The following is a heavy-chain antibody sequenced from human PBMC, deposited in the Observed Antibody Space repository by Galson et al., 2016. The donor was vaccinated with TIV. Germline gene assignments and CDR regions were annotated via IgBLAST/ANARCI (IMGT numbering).Heavy chain of an antibody. V-gene: IGHV1-69*05. CDR2: VLPISATT. J-gene: IGHJ4*02. CDR1: GGTLNNYA. CDR3: ARDIPCGGSCYFFND. Sequence: QSGAEVKKPEESLRISCKASGGTLNNYAINWVRQAPGQGLEWMGGVLPISATTNYAQKFQGRVSITTDESTSTVYMELRSLRSEDTAVYFCARDIPCGGSCYFFNDWGQGTLVTVSS. D-gene: IGHD2-15*01.